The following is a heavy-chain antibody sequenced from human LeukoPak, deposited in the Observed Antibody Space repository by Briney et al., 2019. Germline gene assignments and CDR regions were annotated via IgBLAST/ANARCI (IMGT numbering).Heavy chain of an antibody. CDR3: ARSTFIRYYYDSSGYYYFDY. CDR2: INHSGST. CDR1: GGSFSGYY. Sequence: SETLSLTCAVYGGSFSGYYWSWIRQPPGKGLEWIGEINHSGSTYYNPSLKSRVTISVDTSKNQFSLKLSSVTAADTAVYYCARSTFIRYYYDSSGYYYFDYWGQGTLVTVSS. V-gene: IGHV4-34*01. J-gene: IGHJ4*02. D-gene: IGHD3-22*01.